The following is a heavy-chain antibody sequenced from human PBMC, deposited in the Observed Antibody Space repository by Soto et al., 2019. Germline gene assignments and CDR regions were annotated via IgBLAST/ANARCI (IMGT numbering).Heavy chain of an antibody. CDR2: INAGNGNT. J-gene: IGHJ6*02. V-gene: IGHV1-3*01. D-gene: IGHD3-10*01. Sequence: ASVKVSCKASGYTFTSYAMHWVRQAPGQRLEWMVWINAGNGNTKYSQKFQGRVTITRDTSASTAYMELSSLRSEDTAVYYCASSGITNYYYGMDVWGQGTTVTVSS. CDR3: ASSGITNYYYGMDV. CDR1: GYTFTSYA.